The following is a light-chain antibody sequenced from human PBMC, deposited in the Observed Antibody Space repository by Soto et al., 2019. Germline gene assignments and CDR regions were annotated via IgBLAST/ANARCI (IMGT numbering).Light chain of an antibody. CDR3: CSFAGSFYV. CDR2: EVS. Sequence: QSALTQPRSVSGSPGQSVAISCTGTSLDVDAYDFVSWYQHHPGKAPKLIISEVSKRPSGVSHRFSGYKSGNTASLTISGLQAEDEADYFCCSFAGSFYVFGTGTKLTVL. CDR1: SLDVDAYDF. V-gene: IGLV2-11*01. J-gene: IGLJ1*01.